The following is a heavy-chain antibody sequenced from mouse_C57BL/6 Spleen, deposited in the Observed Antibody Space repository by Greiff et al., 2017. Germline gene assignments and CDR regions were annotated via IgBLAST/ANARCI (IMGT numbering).Heavy chain of an antibody. V-gene: IGHV5-17*01. CDR2: ISSGSSTI. CDR3: ATTVVPYYYAMDY. J-gene: IGHJ4*01. Sequence: EVMLVESGGGLVKPGGSLKLSCAASGFPFSDSGMHWVRQAPEKGLEWVAYISSGSSTIYYADTVKGRFTISRDNAKTSLFLQRTSLRSEDTAMYYCATTVVPYYYAMDYWGQGTSVTVSS. CDR1: GFPFSDSG. D-gene: IGHD1-1*01.